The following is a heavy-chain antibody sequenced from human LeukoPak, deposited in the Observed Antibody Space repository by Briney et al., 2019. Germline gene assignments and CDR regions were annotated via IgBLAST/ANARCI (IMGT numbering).Heavy chain of an antibody. CDR3: ARTYYYDSSGFDY. CDR1: GGSFSGYY. V-gene: IGHV4-34*01. Sequence: SETLSLTCAVYGGSFSGYYWSWIRQPPGKGLEWIGEINHSGSINYNPSLKSRVTISVDTSKNQFSLKLSSVTAADTAVYYCARTYYYDSSGFDYWGQGTLVTVSS. CDR2: INHSGSI. D-gene: IGHD3-22*01. J-gene: IGHJ4*02.